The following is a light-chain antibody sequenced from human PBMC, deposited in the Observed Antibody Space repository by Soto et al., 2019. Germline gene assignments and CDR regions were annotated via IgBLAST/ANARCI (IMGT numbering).Light chain of an antibody. V-gene: IGLV2-14*01. CDR2: EVS. CDR3: SSYTSSRTLYV. CDR1: SSDVGGYNY. Sequence: QSALTQPASVSGSPVQSITISCTGTSSDVGGYNYVYWYQQHPGKAPKLMIYEVSNRPSGVSNRFSGSKSGNTAALTISGLQAEDEADYYCSSYTSSRTLYVFGTGTKLTVL. J-gene: IGLJ1*01.